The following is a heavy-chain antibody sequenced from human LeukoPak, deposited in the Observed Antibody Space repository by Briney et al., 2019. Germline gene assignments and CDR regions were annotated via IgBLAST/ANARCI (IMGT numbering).Heavy chain of an antibody. J-gene: IGHJ4*02. Sequence: SVKVSCKASGGTFSINAITWVRQAPGQGLEWMGGIIPMSETPKYTQKFQGRVTITTDESTNTAYMELSSLRSEDTAVYYCAREEAFGVVIIPYFDYWGQGTLVTVSS. CDR3: AREEAFGVVIIPYFDY. CDR2: IIPMSETP. V-gene: IGHV1-69*05. D-gene: IGHD3-3*01. CDR1: GGTFSINA.